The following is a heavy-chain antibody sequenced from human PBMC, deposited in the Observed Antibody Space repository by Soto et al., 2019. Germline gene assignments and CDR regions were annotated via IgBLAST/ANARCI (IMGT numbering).Heavy chain of an antibody. Sequence: RASVKVSCKASGGTFSSYAISWVRQAPGQGLEWMGGIIPIFGTANYAQKFQGRVTITADESTSTAYMELSSLRSEDTAVYYCARGGPLDYDFWSGSGPDRFDPWGQGTLVTVSS. D-gene: IGHD3-3*01. J-gene: IGHJ5*02. CDR1: GGTFSSYA. V-gene: IGHV1-69*13. CDR3: ARGGPLDYDFWSGSGPDRFDP. CDR2: IIPIFGTA.